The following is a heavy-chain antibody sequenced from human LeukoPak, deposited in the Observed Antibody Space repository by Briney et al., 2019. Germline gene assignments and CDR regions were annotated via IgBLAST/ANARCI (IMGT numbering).Heavy chain of an antibody. CDR1: GFTFRSFG. V-gene: IGHV3-23*05. CDR2: IYTNSRDT. J-gene: IGHJ6*02. Sequence: GGSLRLSCADSGFTFRSFGMNWVRQAPGKGLEWVSGIYTNSRDTRYADSVKGRFTISRDDSKNMLYLQMHSLRVEDTAVYYCAHLVWEYVGGLDVWGQGTTVTVSS. CDR3: AHLVWEYVGGLDV. D-gene: IGHD1-26*01.